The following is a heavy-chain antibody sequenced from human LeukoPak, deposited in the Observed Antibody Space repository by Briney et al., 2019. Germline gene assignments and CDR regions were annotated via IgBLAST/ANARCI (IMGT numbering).Heavy chain of an antibody. J-gene: IGHJ4*02. CDR2: ISGSGGST. CDR3: AKSTPEAGYFDY. V-gene: IGHV3-23*01. CDR1: GFTFSSYA. D-gene: IGHD6-25*01. Sequence: GASLRLSCAASGFTFSSYAMSWVRQAPGKGLEWVSAISGSGGSTYYADSVKGRFTISRDNSKNTLYLQMNSLRAVDTAVYYCAKSTPEAGYFDYWGQGTLLTVSS.